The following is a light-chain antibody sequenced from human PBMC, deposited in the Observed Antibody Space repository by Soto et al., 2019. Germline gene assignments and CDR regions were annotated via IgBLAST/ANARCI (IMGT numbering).Light chain of an antibody. CDR2: DVS. Sequence: DVQMTQSPSTLSASVGDRVTITCRDSQSINNLLAWYQQKPGKPPKYLIYDVSNLESGVPSRFSGSGSGTEFTLTISSLQPEDFATYYCQQYDSYPRTFGGGTKVDIK. CDR1: QSINNL. V-gene: IGKV1-5*01. J-gene: IGKJ4*01. CDR3: QQYDSYPRT.